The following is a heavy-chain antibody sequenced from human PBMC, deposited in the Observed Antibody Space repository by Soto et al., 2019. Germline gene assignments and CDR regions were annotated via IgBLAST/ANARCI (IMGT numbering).Heavy chain of an antibody. Sequence: PGGSLRLSCAASGFTFSNYVMNWVRQAPGKGLDWVSAISASGGSTYYADSVKSRLTITKDTSKNQVVLTMTNMDPVDTATYYCAHRRVRYFDWLTETLFDYWGQGTLVTVSS. J-gene: IGHJ4*02. D-gene: IGHD3-9*01. CDR2: ISASGGST. CDR3: AHRRVRYFDWLTETLFDY. V-gene: IGHV3-23*01. CDR1: GFTFSNYV.